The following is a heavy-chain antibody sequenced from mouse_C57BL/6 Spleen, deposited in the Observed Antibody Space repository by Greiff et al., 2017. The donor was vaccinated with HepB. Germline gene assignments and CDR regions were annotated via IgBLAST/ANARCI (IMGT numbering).Heavy chain of an antibody. CDR1: GFTFSSYT. Sequence: EVNVVESGGGLVKPGGSLKLSCAASGFTFSSYTMSWVRQTPEKRLEWVATISGGGGNTYYPDSVKGRFTISRDNAKNTLYLQMSSLRSEDTALYYCARLRGYWYFDVWGTGTTVTVSS. J-gene: IGHJ1*03. CDR3: ARLRGYWYFDV. V-gene: IGHV5-9*01. CDR2: ISGGGGNT. D-gene: IGHD3-3*01.